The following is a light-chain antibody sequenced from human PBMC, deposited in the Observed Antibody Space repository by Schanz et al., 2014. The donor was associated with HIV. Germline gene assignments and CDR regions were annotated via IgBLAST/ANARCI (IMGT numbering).Light chain of an antibody. CDR1: QSVSDSF. J-gene: IGKJ2*01. CDR3: QQYGSSRVT. Sequence: VLTQSPGTLSLSPGDRATLSCRASQSVSDSFLAWYQQKPGQAPRLLIYRSSRRATGIPDRFSGSGSGTDFTLTISRLEPEDFAVYYCQQYGSSRVTFGQGTKLEIK. CDR2: RSS. V-gene: IGKV3-20*01.